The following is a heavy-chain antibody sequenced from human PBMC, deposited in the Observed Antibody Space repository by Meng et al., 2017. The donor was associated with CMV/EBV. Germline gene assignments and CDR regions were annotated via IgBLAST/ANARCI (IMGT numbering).Heavy chain of an antibody. CDR1: VYIFTTYY. D-gene: IGHD2-15*01. CDR2: INLVDANT. J-gene: IGHJ4*02. CDR3: AREYPATWYFDR. Sequence: LLVHVGPGGKKPGPPLKISVKASVYIFTTYYGPWVRQAPGQVLEWMGMINLVDANTNAAHKLQGILSLTSDTSTSTVYMDLSSLRSEDTAMYCCAREYPATWYFDRWGQGTLVTVSS. V-gene: IGHV1-46*04.